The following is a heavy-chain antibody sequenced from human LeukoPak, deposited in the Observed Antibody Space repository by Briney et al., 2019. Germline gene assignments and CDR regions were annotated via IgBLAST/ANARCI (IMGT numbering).Heavy chain of an antibody. Sequence: HPGGSLRLSCAASGFPFSTYNMNWVRQAPGKGLEWLSYISSSGNSIYYADSVRGRFTISRDNAKNSLYLQMNSLRDEDTAVYYCATSGHGGDYSAYWGQGTLVSVSS. CDR2: ISSSGNSI. J-gene: IGHJ4*02. D-gene: IGHD3-10*01. CDR3: ATSGHGGDYSAY. V-gene: IGHV3-48*02. CDR1: GFPFSTYN.